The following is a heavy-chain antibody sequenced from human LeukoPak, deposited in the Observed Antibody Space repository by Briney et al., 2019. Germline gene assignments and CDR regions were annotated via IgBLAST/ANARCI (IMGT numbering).Heavy chain of an antibody. D-gene: IGHD4-17*01. J-gene: IGHJ4*02. V-gene: IGHV4-59*01. CDR2: IYYSGST. CDR3: ARDRSDGYGDFNFDY. Sequence: PSETLSLTCTVSGGSISSYYWSWIRQPPGKGLEWIGYIYYSGSTNYNPSLKSRVTISVDTSKNQFSLKLSSVTAADTAVYYCARDRSDGYGDFNFDYWGQGTMVTVSS. CDR1: GGSISSYY.